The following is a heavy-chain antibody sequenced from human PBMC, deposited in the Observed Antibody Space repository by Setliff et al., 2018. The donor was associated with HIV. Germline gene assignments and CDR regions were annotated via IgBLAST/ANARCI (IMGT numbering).Heavy chain of an antibody. Sequence: ASVKVSCKASGYTFTAYYMHWVRQAPGQGLEWMGRIIPNSGGTNYAQKFQGRVTMTRDTSISTAYMELRSLRSEDTAVYYCTTEFPLSSPYYYDSSGYYYWGQGTLVTVSS. V-gene: IGHV1-2*06. D-gene: IGHD3-22*01. J-gene: IGHJ4*02. CDR1: GYTFTAYY. CDR3: TTEFPLSSPYYYDSSGYYY. CDR2: IIPNSGGT.